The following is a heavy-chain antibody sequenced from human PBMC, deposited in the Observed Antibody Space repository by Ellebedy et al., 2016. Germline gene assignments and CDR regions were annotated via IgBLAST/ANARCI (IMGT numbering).Heavy chain of an antibody. Sequence: GGSLRLXXVASGFTFSNYVMSWVRQAPGKGLKWVSGISRTDDSTYYADSVKGRFTISRDDPKSTLYLQMNNLRAEDTAVYYCAKDRDDAGDFVFDSWGQGTLVTVSS. CDR3: AKDRDDAGDFVFDS. CDR1: GFTFSNYV. V-gene: IGHV3-23*01. J-gene: IGHJ4*02. D-gene: IGHD4-17*01. CDR2: ISRTDDST.